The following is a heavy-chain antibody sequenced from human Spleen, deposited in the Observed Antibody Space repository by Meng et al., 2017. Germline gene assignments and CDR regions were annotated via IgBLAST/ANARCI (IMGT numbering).Heavy chain of an antibody. CDR2: TDESGTTT. V-gene: IGHV3-74*01. J-gene: IGHJ4*02. CDR1: GFTFSSYW. CDR3: VRDLVGRYDS. Sequence: DVHRAESGGGLVQLGGSLRLSCAASGFTFSSYWMHWVRHAPGKGLVWVSRTDESGTTTNYADFVQGRFTIFRDNAQDTLYLQMNSLRVEDTAFYYWVRDLVGRYDSWGPGTLVTVSS. D-gene: IGHD2-21*01.